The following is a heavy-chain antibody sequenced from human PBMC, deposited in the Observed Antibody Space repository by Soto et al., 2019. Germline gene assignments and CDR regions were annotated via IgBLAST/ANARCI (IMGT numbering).Heavy chain of an antibody. V-gene: IGHV4-4*02. CDR2: IYHTGIT. CDR3: ATLPSRIVVVLSEFPT. D-gene: IGHD2-21*01. J-gene: IGHJ5*02. Sequence: SETLSLTCVVSGTSISSSYWWTWVRQSPGKGLEWIGEIYHTGITKYNPSLKTRVTISVDKSSNQFSLKLTSVTAADTAMYYCATLPSRIVVVLSEFPTWGQGSQVTVSS. CDR1: GTSISSSYW.